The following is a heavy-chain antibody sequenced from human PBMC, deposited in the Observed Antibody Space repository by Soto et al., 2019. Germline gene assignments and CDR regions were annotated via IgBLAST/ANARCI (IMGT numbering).Heavy chain of an antibody. J-gene: IGHJ4*02. V-gene: IGHV6-1*01. CDR3: GRDPTDFLNSFDY. Sequence: SQTLSLTCANSGDSVSSNIAAWNWIRQSPSRGLEWLGRTYYRSKWYNDYAVSVKSRITMNPDTSKYQFSLKLNSVTPDDTAGYYCGRDPTDFLNSFDYLGQGTLFTVSP. CDR1: GDSVSSNIAA. CDR2: TYYRSKWYN.